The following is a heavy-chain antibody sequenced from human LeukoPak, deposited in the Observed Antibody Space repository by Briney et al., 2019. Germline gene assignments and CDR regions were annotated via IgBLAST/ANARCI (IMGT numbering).Heavy chain of an antibody. V-gene: IGHV4-59*08. CDR3: AKGYSYGKLDY. D-gene: IGHD5-18*01. J-gene: IGHJ4*02. CDR1: GGSISSYY. Sequence: SETLSLTCTVSGGSISSYYWSWIRQPPGKGLEWIGYIYYSESTNYNPSLKSRVTISVDTSKNQFSLNLSSVTAADTAVYYCAKGYSYGKLDYWGQGTLVTVSS. CDR2: IYYSEST.